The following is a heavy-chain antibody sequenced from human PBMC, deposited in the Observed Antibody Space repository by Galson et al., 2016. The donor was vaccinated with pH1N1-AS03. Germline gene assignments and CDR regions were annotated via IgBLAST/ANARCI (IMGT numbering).Heavy chain of an antibody. CDR3: AREGRVSESDGYYRPLDL. J-gene: IGHJ3*01. Sequence: SLRLSCAASAFSFSRHWMHWVRQAPGKGLVWVSRVSSDGSRTTYTDSVKGRFSISRDNAQNMSYLELNSLRDEDTALYFCAREGRVSESDGYYRPLDLWGQGAMVVVS. CDR2: VSSDGSRT. CDR1: AFSFSRHW. V-gene: IGHV3-74*03. D-gene: IGHD3-22*01.